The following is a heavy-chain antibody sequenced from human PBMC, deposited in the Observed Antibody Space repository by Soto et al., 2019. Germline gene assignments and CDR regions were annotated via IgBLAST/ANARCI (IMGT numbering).Heavy chain of an antibody. CDR3: VRGGYVHACDY. CDR1: GGSISYYY. V-gene: IGHV4-59*01. J-gene: IGHJ4*02. Sequence: GTLRLTCAVSGGSISYYYWGWIRQTPGKGLEWIWRIYYSGTTHYNPSLKSRVTISVDTSMNQFSLNLDSVTAVVSYVNCGVRGGYVHACDYWGQGALVTVSS. D-gene: IGHD2-8*02. CDR2: IYYSGTT.